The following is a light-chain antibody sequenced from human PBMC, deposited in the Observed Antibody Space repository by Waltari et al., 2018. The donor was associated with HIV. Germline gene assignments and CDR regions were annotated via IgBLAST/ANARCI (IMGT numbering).Light chain of an antibody. CDR1: QSVLYSSNNKNY. CDR2: WAS. Sequence: NCKSSQSVLYSSNNKNYLAWYQQKPGQPPKLLIYWASTRESGVPDRFSGSGSGTDFTLTISSLQAEDVAVYYCQQYYSTPRTFGQGTKLEIK. CDR3: QQYYSTPRT. V-gene: IGKV4-1*01. J-gene: IGKJ2*01.